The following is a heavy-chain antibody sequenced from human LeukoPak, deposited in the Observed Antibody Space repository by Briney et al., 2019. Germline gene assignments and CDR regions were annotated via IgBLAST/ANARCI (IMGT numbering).Heavy chain of an antibody. CDR1: GGSISGYY. V-gene: IGHV4-59*08. J-gene: IGHJ4*02. D-gene: IGHD6-13*01. CDR3: ARSDSSSWYSTVY. CDR2: IYYSGST. Sequence: SETLSLTCTVSGGSISGYYWSWIRQPPGEGLEWIGYIYYSGSTNYNPSLKSRVTISVDTSKNQFSLKLSSVTAADTAVYYCARSDSSSWYSTVYWGQGTLVTVSS.